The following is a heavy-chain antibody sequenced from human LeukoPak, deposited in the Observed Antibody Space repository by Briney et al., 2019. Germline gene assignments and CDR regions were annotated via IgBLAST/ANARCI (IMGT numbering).Heavy chain of an antibody. Sequence: GGSLRLSCTASRFTFSSYSMNWVRQAPGKGLEWVSSISSTSSYIYYADSVKGRFTISRDNAKNSLYLQMNSLRAEDTAVYYCARDWDDILTGQFNWGQGTLVTVSS. CDR3: ARDWDDILTGQFN. CDR2: ISSTSSYI. V-gene: IGHV3-21*01. D-gene: IGHD3-9*01. CDR1: RFTFSSYS. J-gene: IGHJ4*02.